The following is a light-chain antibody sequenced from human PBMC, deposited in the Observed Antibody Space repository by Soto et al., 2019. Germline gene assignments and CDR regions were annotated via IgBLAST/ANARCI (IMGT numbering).Light chain of an antibody. CDR3: GTWDSSLSAYV. CDR1: SNDVGAYKY. Sequence: QSVLTQPPSASGSPGQSVTISCTGTSNDVGAYKYVSWYQQHPGKAPKLLIYDNNKRPSGIPDRFSGSRSGTSATLGITGLQTGDEADYYCGTWDSSLSAYVFGTGTKVTVL. J-gene: IGLJ1*01. CDR2: DNN. V-gene: IGLV1-51*01.